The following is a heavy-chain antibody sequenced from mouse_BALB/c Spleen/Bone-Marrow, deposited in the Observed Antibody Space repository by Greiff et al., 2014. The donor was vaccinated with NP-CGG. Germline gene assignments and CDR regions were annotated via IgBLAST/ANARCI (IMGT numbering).Heavy chain of an antibody. Sequence: EVKVEESGGGLVQPGGSRKLSCAASGFTFSSFGMHWVRQAPEKGLEWVAYISSGSSTIYYADTVKGRFTISRDNPKNTLFLQMTXLXXXXXAMYYCARSPYGYDGRDDWGQGTSVTVSS. J-gene: IGHJ4*01. CDR3: ARSPYGYDGRDD. D-gene: IGHD2-2*01. V-gene: IGHV5-17*02. CDR1: GFTFSSFG. CDR2: ISSGSSTI.